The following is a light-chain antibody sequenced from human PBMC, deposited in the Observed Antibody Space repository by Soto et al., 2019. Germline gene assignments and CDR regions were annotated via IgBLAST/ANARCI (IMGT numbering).Light chain of an antibody. CDR2: KAS. Sequence: DIQMTQSPSTLSASVGDRVTITCRASQSISSWLAWYQQKPGKAPKLLIYKASSLESGVPSRFSGSGSGTEFTLTMSSLLPDYFATYYCQKSFTFGPGTKVDIK. CDR3: QKSFT. V-gene: IGKV1-5*03. J-gene: IGKJ3*01. CDR1: QSISSW.